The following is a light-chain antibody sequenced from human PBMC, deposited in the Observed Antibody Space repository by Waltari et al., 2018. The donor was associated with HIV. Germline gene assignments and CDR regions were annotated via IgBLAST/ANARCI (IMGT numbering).Light chain of an antibody. CDR2: SNN. Sequence: QSVLTQPPSASGTPGQRVTISCSGSRSSIGNYTINWYRQLPGMAPKLLIYSNNQRPSGVPDRFSGSKSGTSASLAISGLQSEDEADYSCSTWDASLNGWVFGGGTKLTVL. J-gene: IGLJ3*02. V-gene: IGLV1-44*01. CDR1: RSSIGNYT. CDR3: STWDASLNGWV.